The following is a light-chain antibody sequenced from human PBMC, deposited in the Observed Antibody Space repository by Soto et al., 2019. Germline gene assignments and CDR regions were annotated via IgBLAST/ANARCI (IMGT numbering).Light chain of an antibody. V-gene: IGLV2-11*01. J-gene: IGLJ1*01. CDR2: EVR. CDR3: CSYAGGYTYL. Sequence: QSALTQPASVSGSPGQSITIACTGTNRDVGSYNLVSWYQQRPGEAPKLIISEVRNRPSGVPDRFSGSKSGNTASLTISGLQAEDEADYFCCSYAGGYTYLFGTGTKLTVL. CDR1: NRDVGSYNL.